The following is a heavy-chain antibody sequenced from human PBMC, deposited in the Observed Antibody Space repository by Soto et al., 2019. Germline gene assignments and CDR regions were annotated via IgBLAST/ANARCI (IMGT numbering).Heavy chain of an antibody. Sequence: QLQLQESASGLVKPSQTLSLTCAVSGDSISSGGYSWNWIRQPPGKGLEWIGYIYHSGFTLYNPSLTSRVTMSVDKSKHQFSLKLSSVTAADTDVYYCARDTRDGWFFDYWGQGILVTVSS. CDR1: GDSISSGGYS. CDR2: IYHSGFT. D-gene: IGHD6-19*01. J-gene: IGHJ4*02. V-gene: IGHV4-30-2*01. CDR3: ARDTRDGWFFDY.